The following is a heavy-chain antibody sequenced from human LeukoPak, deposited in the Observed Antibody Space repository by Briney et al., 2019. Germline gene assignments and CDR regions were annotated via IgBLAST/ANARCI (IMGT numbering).Heavy chain of an antibody. V-gene: IGHV4-39*01. Sequence: SETLSLTCTVSGGSITSNSYYWGWIRQPPGKGLEWIGSIYYSGSTYYNPSLKSRVTISVDTSKNQFSLKLSSVTAADTAVYYCARSIVATIDPLDYWGQGTLVTVSS. CDR1: GGSITSNSYY. CDR3: ARSIVATIDPLDY. CDR2: IYYSGST. J-gene: IGHJ4*02. D-gene: IGHD5-12*01.